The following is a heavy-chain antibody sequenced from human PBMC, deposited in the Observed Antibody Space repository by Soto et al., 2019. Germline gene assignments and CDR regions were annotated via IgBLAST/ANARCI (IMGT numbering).Heavy chain of an antibody. CDR3: VRDGTKTLRDWFDP. Sequence: SETLSLTCTVSCASISGFYWSWIRKSAGKGLEWIGRIYATGTTDYNPSLKSRVMMPVDTSKKQFSLKLRSVTAADTAVYYCVRDGTKTLRDWFDPWGQGISVTVSS. D-gene: IGHD1-1*01. V-gene: IGHV4-4*07. J-gene: IGHJ5*02. CDR2: IYATGTT. CDR1: CASISGFY.